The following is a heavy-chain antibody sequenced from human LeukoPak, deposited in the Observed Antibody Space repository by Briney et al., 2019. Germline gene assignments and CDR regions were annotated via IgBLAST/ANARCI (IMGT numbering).Heavy chain of an antibody. CDR3: ARLPPYDILSGGTFDI. V-gene: IGHV4-59*01. CDR1: GGAIDNYY. D-gene: IGHD3-9*01. J-gene: IGHJ3*02. Sequence: SETLSLTCSASGGAIDNYYWSWIRQPPGKGLEWIGYIYYSGTTHYNPSFKSRVTMSVDTSKNEFSLKVNSVTAAETGMYYCARLPPYDILSGGTFDIWGQGTMATVAS. CDR2: IYYSGTT.